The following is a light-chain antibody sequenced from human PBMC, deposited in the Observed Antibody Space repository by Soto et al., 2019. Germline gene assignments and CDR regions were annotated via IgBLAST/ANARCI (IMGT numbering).Light chain of an antibody. CDR3: ATWDDSLHAWV. Sequence: QSVLTQPPSTSGTPGQRVTISCSGGRSNIGRSTVSWYHQFPGTALKLLIYGNNQRPSGVPDRFSGSKSGTSASLTISGLQSEDEADYYCATWDDSLHAWVFGGGTKLTV. J-gene: IGLJ3*02. CDR1: RSNIGRST. V-gene: IGLV1-44*01. CDR2: GNN.